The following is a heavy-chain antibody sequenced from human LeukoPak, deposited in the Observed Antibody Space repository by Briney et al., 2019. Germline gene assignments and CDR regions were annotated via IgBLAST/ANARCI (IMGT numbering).Heavy chain of an antibody. V-gene: IGHV3-74*01. Sequence: GGSLRLSCAASGFAFSSYWMHWVRQAPGKGLVWVSRINSDGSSTSYADSVKGRFTISRDNAKNTLFLQMNGLRAEDTAVYYCARVSLSSGCLSNWGQGTLVTVSS. CDR3: ARVSLSSGCLSN. CDR1: GFAFSSYW. J-gene: IGHJ4*02. CDR2: INSDGSST. D-gene: IGHD6-19*01.